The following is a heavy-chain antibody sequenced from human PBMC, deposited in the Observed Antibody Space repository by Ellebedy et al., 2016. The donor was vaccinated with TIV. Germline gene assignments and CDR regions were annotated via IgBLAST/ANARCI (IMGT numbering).Heavy chain of an antibody. CDR2: ISSSSSTI. Sequence: GGSLRLSXAASGFTFSSYSMNWVRQAPGKGLEWVSYISSSSSTIYYADSVKGRFTISRDNAKNSLYLQMNSLRAEYTAVYYCARDSVYCSSTSCYEGLDYWGQGTLVTVSS. J-gene: IGHJ4*02. CDR3: ARDSVYCSSTSCYEGLDY. V-gene: IGHV3-48*01. D-gene: IGHD2-2*01. CDR1: GFTFSSYS.